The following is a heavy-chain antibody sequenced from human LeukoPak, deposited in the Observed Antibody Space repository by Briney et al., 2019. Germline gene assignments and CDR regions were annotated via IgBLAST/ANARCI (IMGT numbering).Heavy chain of an antibody. D-gene: IGHD3-22*01. Sequence: PGGSLRLSCAASGFTFSSYAMHWVRQAPGKGLEWVAVISYDGSNKYYADSVKGRFTISRDNSKNTLYLQMNSLRAEDTAVYYCARDHRYYDSSGLGYWGQGTLVTVSS. CDR1: GFTFSSYA. CDR2: ISYDGSNK. J-gene: IGHJ4*02. CDR3: ARDHRYYDSSGLGY. V-gene: IGHV3-30-3*01.